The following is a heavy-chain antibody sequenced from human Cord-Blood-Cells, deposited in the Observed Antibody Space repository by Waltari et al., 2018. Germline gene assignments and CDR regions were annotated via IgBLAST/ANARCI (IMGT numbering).Heavy chain of an antibody. CDR1: GFTFSSYE. CDR3: ARGCSGGSCYFDY. D-gene: IGHD2-15*01. V-gene: IGHV3-48*03. CDR2: ISSSCSSI. Sequence: EVQLVESGGGLVQPGGSLRLSYAASGFTFSSYEMNCVRQAPGKGLELVSYISSSCSSIYYADSLKGRFTISRDNAKNSLYLQMNSLRSEDTAVYYCARGCSGGSCYFDYWGQGTLVTVSS. J-gene: IGHJ4*02.